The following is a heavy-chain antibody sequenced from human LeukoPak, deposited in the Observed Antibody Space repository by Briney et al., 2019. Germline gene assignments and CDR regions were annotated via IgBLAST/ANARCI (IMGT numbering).Heavy chain of an antibody. CDR3: ARHGLYSNYPYYYYGMDV. V-gene: IGHV4-59*08. D-gene: IGHD4-11*01. Sequence: SETLSLTCTVSGVSISNYYWSWIRQPPGMGLEWIGYIYYSGNTNYNPSLKSRVTISVDTSKNQLSLKLSSVTAADTAVYYCARHGLYSNYPYYYYGMDVWGQGTTVTVSS. CDR2: IYYSGNT. J-gene: IGHJ6*02. CDR1: GVSISNYY.